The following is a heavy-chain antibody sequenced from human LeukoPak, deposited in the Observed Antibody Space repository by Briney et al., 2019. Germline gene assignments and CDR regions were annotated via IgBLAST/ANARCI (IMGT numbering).Heavy chain of an antibody. D-gene: IGHD4-11*01. CDR1: GFTFSSYG. CDR3: TRGYSIDY. CDR2: IRSKDSGGTT. Sequence: PGRSLRLSCAASGFTFSSYGMHWVRQAPGKGLEWVGFIRSKDSGGTTEYTASVKGRFTISRDDSKSIAYLQMNSLITEDTAIYYCTRGYSIDYWGQGTQVTVSS. V-gene: IGHV3-49*04. J-gene: IGHJ4*02.